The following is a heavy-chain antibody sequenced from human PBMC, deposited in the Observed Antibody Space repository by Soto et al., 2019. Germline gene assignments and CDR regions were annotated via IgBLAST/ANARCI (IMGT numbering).Heavy chain of an antibody. Sequence: QVQLVESGGGVAQPGESLRLSCAASGFTFSSYGMHWVRQAPGKGLEWVAIISYDGEKEFYVDSVKGRFTISRDNAKNTLYLQMDSLRTEDTAVYYCAKDEGVYCSSTSCSNQVPYWGQGTLVTVSS. J-gene: IGHJ4*02. CDR2: ISYDGEKE. V-gene: IGHV3-30*18. D-gene: IGHD2-2*01. CDR3: AKDEGVYCSSTSCSNQVPY. CDR1: GFTFSSYG.